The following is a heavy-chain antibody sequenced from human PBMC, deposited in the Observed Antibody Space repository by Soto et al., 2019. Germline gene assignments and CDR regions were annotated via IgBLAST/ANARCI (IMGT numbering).Heavy chain of an antibody. J-gene: IGHJ6*02. CDR3: ARIRGYWYGMDV. CDR2: ITGTGGNT. CDR1: GITLSSYA. Sequence: PGGSLRLSGAVSGITLSSYAMSWVRQAPGKGLEWVSAITGTGGNTYYVDSVKGRFTSSRDNSKNMLYLQVNSLRVEDTAVYYCARIRGYWYGMDVWGQGTTVTVSS. V-gene: IGHV3-23*01.